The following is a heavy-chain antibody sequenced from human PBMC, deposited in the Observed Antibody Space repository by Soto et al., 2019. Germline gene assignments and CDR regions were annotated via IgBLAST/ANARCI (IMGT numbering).Heavy chain of an antibody. CDR2: IYWDDDS. CDR3: AHSGVRKAAAYYYYYGMDV. J-gene: IGHJ6*02. Sequence: SGPTLVNPTHTLTLTCTFSGFSLSTSGVGGGWIRQPPGKALEWLALIYWDDDSHYSPSLKSRLTITSDTSKNQVVLTMTNMDPVDTATYYCAHSGVRKAAAYYYYYGMDVWGQGTTVTVSS. V-gene: IGHV2-5*02. D-gene: IGHD6-13*01. CDR1: GFSLSTSGVG.